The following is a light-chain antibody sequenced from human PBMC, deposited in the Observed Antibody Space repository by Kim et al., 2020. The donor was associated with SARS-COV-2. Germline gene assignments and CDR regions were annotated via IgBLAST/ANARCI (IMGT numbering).Light chain of an antibody. J-gene: IGLJ2*01. Sequence: QRVTLSCSGSNSNIGSNSVNWYQQLPGTAPRLLIYTNNQRPSGVPDRISGSKSGTSASLAISGLQSEDEADYYCAAWDDSLNGYVVFGGGTQLTVL. CDR3: AAWDDSLNGYVV. V-gene: IGLV1-44*01. CDR2: TNN. CDR1: NSNIGSNS.